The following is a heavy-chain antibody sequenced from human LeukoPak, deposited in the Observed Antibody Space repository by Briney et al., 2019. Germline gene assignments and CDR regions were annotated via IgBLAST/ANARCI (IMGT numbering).Heavy chain of an antibody. CDR3: AKLGHREYYYYYGMDV. J-gene: IGHJ6*02. CDR2: IVGSGGST. V-gene: IGHV3-23*01. Sequence: PGGSLRLSCAASGFTFSNYAMSWVRQAPGKGLEWVSAIVGSGGSTYYADSVKGRFTISRDNSKNTLYLQMNSLRAEDTALYYCAKLGHREYYYYYGMDVWGQGTTVTVSS. CDR1: GFTFSNYA.